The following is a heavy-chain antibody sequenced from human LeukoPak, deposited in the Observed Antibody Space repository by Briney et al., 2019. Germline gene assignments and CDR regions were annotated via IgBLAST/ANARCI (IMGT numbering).Heavy chain of an antibody. Sequence: ASVKVSCKASGYTFTSFGISWVRQAPGQGLEWMGWISAYNGNTDYAQSLQGRVTMTIDTSTSTVYMELRSLRSDDTAVYYCARDVGRSYDLDYWGQGTLVTVSS. CDR1: GYTFTSFG. CDR2: ISAYNGNT. CDR3: ARDVGRSYDLDY. J-gene: IGHJ4*02. V-gene: IGHV1-18*01. D-gene: IGHD3-16*01.